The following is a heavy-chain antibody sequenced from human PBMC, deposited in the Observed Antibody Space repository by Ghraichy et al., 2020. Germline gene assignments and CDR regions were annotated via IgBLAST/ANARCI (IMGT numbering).Heavy chain of an antibody. Sequence: SETLSLTCTVSGDSITNSNYYWVWMRQRPGKALDWIRNIYYSGAAYYSPSLKGRVTMSVDTSRNHFSLNLASETAADTAVYDCARNMSDLNGDSYELYFDTRGQGVLVIVYS. J-gene: IGHJ4*02. CDR2: IYYSGAA. CDR1: GDSITNSNYY. CDR3: ARNMSDLNGDSYELYFDT. D-gene: IGHD2-21*01. V-gene: IGHV4-39*01.